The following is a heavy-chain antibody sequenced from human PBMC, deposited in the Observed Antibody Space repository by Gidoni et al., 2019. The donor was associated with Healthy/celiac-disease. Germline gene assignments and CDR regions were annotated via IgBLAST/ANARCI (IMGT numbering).Heavy chain of an antibody. CDR2: INSDGSST. J-gene: IGHJ3*02. D-gene: IGHD3-9*01. V-gene: IGHV3-74*01. CDR3: ARENDILTGPDAFDI. Sequence: EVQLVESGGGLVQPGGSLRLSCAASGFTFSSYWMHWVRQAPGKGLVWVSRINSDGSSTSYADSVKGRFTISRDNAKNTLYLQMNSLRAEDTAVYYCARENDILTGPDAFDIWGQGTMVTVSS. CDR1: GFTFSSYW.